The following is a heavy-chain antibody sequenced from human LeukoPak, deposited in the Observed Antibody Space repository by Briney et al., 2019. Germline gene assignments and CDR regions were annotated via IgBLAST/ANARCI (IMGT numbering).Heavy chain of an antibody. J-gene: IGHJ4*02. CDR2: IYHSGST. V-gene: IGHV4-38-2*02. CDR1: GYSISSGYY. D-gene: IGHD6-13*01. Sequence: PSETLSLTCTVSGYSISSGYYWGWIRQPPGKGLEWIGSIYHSGSTYYNPSLKSRVTISVDTSKNQFSLKLSSVTAADTAVYYCARDLAAAGTYYFDYWGQGTLVTVSS. CDR3: ARDLAAAGTYYFDY.